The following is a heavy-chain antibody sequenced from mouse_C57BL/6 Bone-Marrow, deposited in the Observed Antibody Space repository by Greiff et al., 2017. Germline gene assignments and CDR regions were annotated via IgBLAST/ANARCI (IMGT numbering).Heavy chain of an antibody. CDR2: IYPTSGRT. J-gene: IGHJ2*01. Sequence: QVHVKQPGAELVKPGASVKMSCKASGYTFTSYWITWVKQRPGQGLEWIGDIYPTSGRTNYYEKFKSKAILTVDTSSTTAYMQLSSLTSEDSAVFYCARTGPLGRSFDYWGQGTTLTVSS. D-gene: IGHD4-1*01. CDR3: ARTGPLGRSFDY. V-gene: IGHV1-55*01. CDR1: GYTFTSYW.